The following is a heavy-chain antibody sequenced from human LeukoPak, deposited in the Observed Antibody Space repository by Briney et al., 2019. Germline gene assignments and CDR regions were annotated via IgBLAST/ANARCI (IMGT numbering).Heavy chain of an antibody. CDR2: INHSGGT. D-gene: IGHD3-22*01. V-gene: IGHV4-34*01. J-gene: IGHJ4*02. CDR3: ARGGYYDSSGYYF. CDR1: GGSASGFY. Sequence: SETLSLTCAVYGGSASGFYWSWIRQPPGKGLEWIGEINHSGGTNYNPSLKSRVTISIDTSKNQFSLKLSSVTAADTAVYYCARGGYYDSSGYYFWGQGTLVTVSS.